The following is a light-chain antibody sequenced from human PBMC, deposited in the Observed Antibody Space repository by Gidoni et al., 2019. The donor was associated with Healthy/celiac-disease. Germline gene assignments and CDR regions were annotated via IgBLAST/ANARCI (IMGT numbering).Light chain of an antibody. V-gene: IGLV1-40*01. Sequence: QSVLTQPPSVSGAPRQRVTTSCTGSSSNIGAGYDVHWYQQLPGTAPKLLIYGNGNRPSGVPDRFSGSKSGTSASLAITGLQAEDEADYYCQSYDSSLSGYVVFGGGTKLTVL. CDR2: GNG. CDR3: QSYDSSLSGYVV. CDR1: SSNIGAGYD. J-gene: IGLJ2*01.